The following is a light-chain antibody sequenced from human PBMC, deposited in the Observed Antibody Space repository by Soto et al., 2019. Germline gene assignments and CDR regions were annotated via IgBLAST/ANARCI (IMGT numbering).Light chain of an antibody. CDR1: QSVSSSY. CDR3: QQYGSSPYT. J-gene: IGKJ2*01. Sequence: EIVLTQSPGTLSESPGERGTLSCRASQSVSSSYLAWYQQKPGQAPRLLIYGASSRATGIPDRFSGSGSGTDFTLTISRLEPEDFAVYYCQQYGSSPYTFGQGTKLEIK. CDR2: GAS. V-gene: IGKV3-20*01.